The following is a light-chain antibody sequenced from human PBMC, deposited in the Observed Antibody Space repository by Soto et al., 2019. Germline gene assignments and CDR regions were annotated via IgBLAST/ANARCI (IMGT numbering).Light chain of an antibody. V-gene: IGKV3-11*01. CDR3: QQRNNWPGT. CDR2: DAS. CDR1: QSVSSY. Sequence: EILLTQSPATLYLSPGERATLSCRASQSVSSYLAWYQQTNGQAPRLLIYDASNRDTGIPARFSGIWSWTDFTLPFSSLEPEDFEVDYCQQRNNWPGTFGQGAKVDIK. J-gene: IGKJ1*01.